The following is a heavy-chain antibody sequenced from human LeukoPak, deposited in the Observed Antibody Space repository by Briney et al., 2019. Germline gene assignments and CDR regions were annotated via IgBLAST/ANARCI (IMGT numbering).Heavy chain of an antibody. V-gene: IGHV1-18*01. CDR3: ARDTVGTYYDFWSGYYTRHYYFDY. CDR2: ISAYNGNT. D-gene: IGHD3-3*01. CDR1: GYTFTSYG. Sequence: ASVKVSCKASGYTFTSYGISWVRQAPGQGLEWMGWISAYNGNTNYAQKLQGRVTMTTDTSTSTAYMELRSLRSDDTAVYYCARDTVGTYYDFWSGYYTRHYYFDYWGQGTLVTVSS. J-gene: IGHJ4*02.